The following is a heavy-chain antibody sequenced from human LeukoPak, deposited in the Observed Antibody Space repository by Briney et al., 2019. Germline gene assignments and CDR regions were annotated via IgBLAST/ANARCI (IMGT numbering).Heavy chain of an antibody. J-gene: IGHJ3*02. V-gene: IGHV1-2*02. D-gene: IGHD4/OR15-4a*01. CDR1: GYTFTSYY. CDR2: INPNSGGT. Sequence: ASVKVSCKASGYTFTSYYMHWVRQAPGQGLEWMGWINPNSGGTNYAQKFQGRVTMTRDTSISTAYMELSRLRSDDTAVYYCARANLAGTMVAFDIWGQGTMVTVSS. CDR3: ARANLAGTMVAFDI.